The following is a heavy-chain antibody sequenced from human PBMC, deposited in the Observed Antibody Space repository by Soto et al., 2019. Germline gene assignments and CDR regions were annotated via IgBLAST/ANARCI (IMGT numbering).Heavy chain of an antibody. J-gene: IGHJ4*02. Sequence: EVQLLESGGGLVQPGGSLRLSCAASGFTFSSYAMSWVRQAPGKGLEWVSAISGSGVSTYYAGSVKGWFTISRDNSKNTLYLQMNSLRAEDTAVYYCAKEGEHSSGWANFDYWGQGTLVTVSS. V-gene: IGHV3-23*01. CDR3: AKEGEHSSGWANFDY. CDR2: ISGSGVST. CDR1: GFTFSSYA. D-gene: IGHD6-19*01.